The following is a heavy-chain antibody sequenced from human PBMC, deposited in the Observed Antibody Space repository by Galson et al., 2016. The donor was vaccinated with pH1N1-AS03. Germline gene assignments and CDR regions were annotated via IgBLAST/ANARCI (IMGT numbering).Heavy chain of an antibody. CDR2: IDWDDDK. CDR1: GFSLTTSGMC. CDR3: ARGYSGSYFHWFDP. D-gene: IGHD1-26*01. Sequence: PALVKPTQTLTVTCTFSGFSLTTSGMCVSWIRQPPGKALEWLARIDWDDDKYYTTSLKTRLTISQEPSKNQVVLTMTDMDPVDTATYYCARGYSGSYFHWFDPWGQGTLVTVSS. J-gene: IGHJ5*02. V-gene: IGHV2-70*11.